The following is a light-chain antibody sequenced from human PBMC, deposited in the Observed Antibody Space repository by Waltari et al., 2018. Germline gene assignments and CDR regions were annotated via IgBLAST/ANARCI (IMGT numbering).Light chain of an antibody. CDR3: QSGGSSGTCDVV. CDR1: ALSNQY. V-gene: IGLV3-25*03. Sequence: SYELTQPPPSSVSPGQTASITCSGDALSNQYAYWYQQKPAQPPLLVIYADSERPSGIPGRLSGANSGTTVTLSISGGETEDEADFYCQSGGSSGTCDVVFGGGTKQTVL. CDR2: ADS. J-gene: IGLJ2*01.